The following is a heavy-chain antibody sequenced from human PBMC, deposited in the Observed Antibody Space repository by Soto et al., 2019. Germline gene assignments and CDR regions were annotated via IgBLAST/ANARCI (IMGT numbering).Heavy chain of an antibody. Sequence: ASVKVSCKASGYTFTSYAMHWVRQAPGQRLEWMGWINADNGSTNYAQKFQGRVTMTRDTSVSTAYMELSRLRSDDTAVYYCARGYYGSGSYYNPFNWFDPWGQGTLVTVSS. CDR2: INADNGST. V-gene: IGHV1-3*01. CDR3: ARGYYGSGSYYNPFNWFDP. J-gene: IGHJ5*02. D-gene: IGHD3-10*01. CDR1: GYTFTSYA.